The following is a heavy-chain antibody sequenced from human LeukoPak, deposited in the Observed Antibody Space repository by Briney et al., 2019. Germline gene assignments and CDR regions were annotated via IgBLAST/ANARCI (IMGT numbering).Heavy chain of an antibody. CDR3: ARALYSSGWYVMDV. V-gene: IGHV1-2*02. D-gene: IGHD6-19*01. Sequence: ASVKASCKTSGYTFTAYYIHWVRQAPGQGLEWMGWINPRTGDTNLSQRFQGRVSFTRETSITPAYTALSGLRSDDPAVFYCARALYSSGWYVMDVWGQGTTVSVSS. CDR1: GYTFTAYY. CDR2: INPRTGDT. J-gene: IGHJ6*02.